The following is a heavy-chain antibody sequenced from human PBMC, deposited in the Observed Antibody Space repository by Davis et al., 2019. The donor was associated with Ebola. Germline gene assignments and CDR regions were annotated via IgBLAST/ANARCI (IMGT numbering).Heavy chain of an antibody. CDR2: ISGSGGDP. CDR1: GFTFITYA. J-gene: IGHJ6*04. Sequence: PGGSLRLSCAGSGFTFITYAMTWVRQAPGKGLEWVSRISGSGGDPHYADSVKGRFTISRDNSKNTLYLQMNSLRAEDTAVFYCAKRATVKVAGANYYNAMDVWGKGTTVTVSS. V-gene: IGHV3-23*01. CDR3: AKRATVKVAGANYYNAMDV. D-gene: IGHD6-19*01.